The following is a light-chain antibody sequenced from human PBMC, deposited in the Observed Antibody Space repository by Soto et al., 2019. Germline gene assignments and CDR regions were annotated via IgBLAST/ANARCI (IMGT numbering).Light chain of an antibody. CDR2: DAS. CDR3: QQYNSYPKT. J-gene: IGKJ1*01. CDR1: QSISRW. V-gene: IGKV1-5*01. Sequence: DSQMTQSPSTLSASVGDRVTITCRASQSISRWLAWYRQKPGKAPELLIYDASTLQSGVPSRFSGSGSGTEFTLTTSSLQPDDSATYYCQQYNSYPKTFGQGTKVDIK.